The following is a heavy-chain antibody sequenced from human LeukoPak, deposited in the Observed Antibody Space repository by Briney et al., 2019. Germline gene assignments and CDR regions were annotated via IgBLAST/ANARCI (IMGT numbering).Heavy chain of an antibody. CDR1: GGSISSTSYY. Sequence: SETLSLTCTVSGGSISSTSYYWSWIRQPPGKGQEWIGSIYYSGSTYYNSALKSRVTISVDTSKNQFSLKLSSVTAADTAVYYCARSANIKSSGWSFDYWGQGTLITVSS. CDR3: ARSANIKSSGWSFDY. V-gene: IGHV4-39*01. CDR2: IYYSGST. J-gene: IGHJ4*02. D-gene: IGHD6-19*01.